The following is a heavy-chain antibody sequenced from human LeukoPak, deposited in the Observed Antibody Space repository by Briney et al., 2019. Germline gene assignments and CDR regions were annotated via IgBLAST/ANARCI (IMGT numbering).Heavy chain of an antibody. CDR3: ARDRVGAIYYFDY. Sequence: GGSLRLSCAASGFTFNNYGMHWVRQAPGKGLEWVALIWYDGNNKYYADSVKGLFTISRDNSKNMLYLQMNSLRDEDTAVYYCARDRVGAIYYFDYWGQGTLVTVSS. CDR1: GFTFNNYG. J-gene: IGHJ4*02. CDR2: IWYDGNNK. V-gene: IGHV3-33*01. D-gene: IGHD1-26*01.